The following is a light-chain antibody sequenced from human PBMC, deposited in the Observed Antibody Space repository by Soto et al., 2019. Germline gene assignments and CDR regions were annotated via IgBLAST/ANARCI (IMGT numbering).Light chain of an antibody. Sequence: QSVLTQPRSVSGSPGQSVTISCTGTSSDVGGYNYVSWYQQHPGKAPKLMIYDVSKRPSGVPDRFSGSKSGNTASLTISGLQAEDEADYYCCSYAGSYIPYAFGTGTKVTVL. V-gene: IGLV2-11*01. CDR1: SSDVGGYNY. J-gene: IGLJ1*01. CDR3: CSYAGSYIPYA. CDR2: DVS.